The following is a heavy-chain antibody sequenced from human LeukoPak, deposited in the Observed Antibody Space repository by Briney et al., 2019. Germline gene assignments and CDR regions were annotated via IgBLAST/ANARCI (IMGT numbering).Heavy chain of an antibody. CDR1: GYTFTSYD. J-gene: IGHJ4*02. Sequence: GASVKVSCKASGYTFTSYDISWVRQAPGQGLEWMGGIIPIFGTANYAQKFQGRVTITADESTSTAYMELSSLRSEDTAVYYCARVLYGDSDYWGQGTLVTVSS. CDR2: IIPIFGTA. D-gene: IGHD4-17*01. CDR3: ARVLYGDSDY. V-gene: IGHV1-69*13.